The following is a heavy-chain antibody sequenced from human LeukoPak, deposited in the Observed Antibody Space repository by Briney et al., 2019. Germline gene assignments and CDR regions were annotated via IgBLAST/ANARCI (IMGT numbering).Heavy chain of an antibody. CDR3: ASRIRFCSGGSCYSGFDY. Sequence: GASVKVSCKASGGTFSSYAISWVRQAPGQGLEWMGGIIPIFGTANYAQKFQGRVTITADESTSTAYMELSSLRSEDTAVYYCASRIRFCSGGSCYSGFDYWGQGTLVTVSS. V-gene: IGHV1-69*13. CDR1: GGTFSSYA. D-gene: IGHD2-15*01. J-gene: IGHJ4*02. CDR2: IIPIFGTA.